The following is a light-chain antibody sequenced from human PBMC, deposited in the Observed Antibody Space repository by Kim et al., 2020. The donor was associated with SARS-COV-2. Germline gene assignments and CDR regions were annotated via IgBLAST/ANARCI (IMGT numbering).Light chain of an antibody. J-gene: IGLJ2*01. CDR3: NSRDSNDNVV. CDR1: SLRSYY. Sequence: VALGQTVKITCLGDSLRSYYATWYQQKPAQAPILVIYGKNNRPSGIPDRFSGSSAGNTASLTITGTQAGDEADYYCNSRDSNDNVVFGGGTKLTVL. CDR2: GKN. V-gene: IGLV3-19*01.